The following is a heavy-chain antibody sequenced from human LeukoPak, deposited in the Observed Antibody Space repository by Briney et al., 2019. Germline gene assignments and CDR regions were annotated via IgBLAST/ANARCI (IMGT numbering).Heavy chain of an antibody. V-gene: IGHV3-43D*03. J-gene: IGHJ4*02. CDR2: ISWDGGST. CDR3: AKGTVAAALPYFDY. CDR1: GFTFDDYA. Sequence: GGSLRLSCAASGFTFDDYAMHWVRQAPGKGLEWVSLISWDGGSTYYADSVKGRFTISRDNSKNSLYLQMNSLRAEDTALYYCAKGTVAAALPYFDYWGQGTLVTVSS. D-gene: IGHD2-2*01.